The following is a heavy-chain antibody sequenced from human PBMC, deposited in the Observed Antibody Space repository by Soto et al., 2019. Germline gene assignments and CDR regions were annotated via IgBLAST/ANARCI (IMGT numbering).Heavy chain of an antibody. Sequence: SETLSLTCAVSGYSISSGYFWGWIRQPPGRGLEWIGSIFHSGSTYYNPSLKSRVTISIDTSRNHFSLKLTSVTAADTAVYYCARGRVLPGGAHQKNSFDPWGQGTLITVSS. J-gene: IGHJ5*02. CDR2: IFHSGST. V-gene: IGHV4-38-2*01. CDR3: ARGRVLPGGAHQKNSFDP. CDR1: GYSISSGYF.